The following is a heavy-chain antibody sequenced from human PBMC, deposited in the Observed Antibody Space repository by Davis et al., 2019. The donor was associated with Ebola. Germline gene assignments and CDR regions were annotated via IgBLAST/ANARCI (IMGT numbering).Heavy chain of an antibody. CDR1: GFTFSLYT. D-gene: IGHD4-17*01. J-gene: IGHJ4*02. CDR3: ARGYGDSDY. CDR2: ISGSSRYT. V-gene: IGHV3-21*01. Sequence: GESLKISCAASGFTFSLYTMNWVRQAPGKGLEWVSSISGSSRYTYYADSVKGRFTISRDNAKNSLYLQMNSLRDEDTALYYCARGYGDSDYWGQGTLVTASS.